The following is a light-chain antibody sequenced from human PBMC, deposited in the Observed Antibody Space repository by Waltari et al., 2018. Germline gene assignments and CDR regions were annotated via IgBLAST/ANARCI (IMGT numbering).Light chain of an antibody. J-gene: IGLJ1*01. CDR1: SRDVGGYNY. CDR2: DVS. Sequence: QSALTQPASVSGSPGQSITISCTGTSRDVGGYNYVSGYQQHPGKAPKLMIYDVSNRPSGVSNRFSGSKSGNTASLTISGLQAEDEADYYCSSYTSSSTQVFGTGTKVTVL. V-gene: IGLV2-14*03. CDR3: SSYTSSSTQV.